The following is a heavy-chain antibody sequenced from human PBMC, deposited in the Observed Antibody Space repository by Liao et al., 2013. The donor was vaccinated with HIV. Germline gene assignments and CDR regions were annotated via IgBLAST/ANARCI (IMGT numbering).Heavy chain of an antibody. CDR2: ISHSGFT. V-gene: IGHV4-59*01. D-gene: IGHD3-3*01. CDR3: ARTDQYYDFWNGYENWFDP. J-gene: IGHJ5*02. CDR1: GSPISSDY. Sequence: QVQLQESGPGLVKPSETLSLTCSVSGSPISSDYWGWIRQPPGKGLEWIGHISHSGFTNNNPSLKSRVTISIDQSSNEFSLDLSSVTAADTAVYYCARTDQYYDFWNGYENWFDPWGQGTLVTVSS.